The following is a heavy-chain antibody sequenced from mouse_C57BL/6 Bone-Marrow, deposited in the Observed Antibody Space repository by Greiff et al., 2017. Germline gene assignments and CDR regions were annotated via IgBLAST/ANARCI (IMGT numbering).Heavy chain of an antibody. D-gene: IGHD1-1*01. CDR1: GYTFTEYT. CDR3: ARHEVRLYYYGSSYLDY. CDR2: FYPGSGSI. V-gene: IGHV1-62-2*01. J-gene: IGHJ2*01. Sequence: QVQLQQSGAELVKPGASVTLSCKASGYTFTEYTIHWVKQRSGQGLEWIGWFYPGSGSIKYNEKFKDKATLTADKSSSTVYMELSRLTSEDSAVYFCARHEVRLYYYGSSYLDYWGQGTTLTVSS.